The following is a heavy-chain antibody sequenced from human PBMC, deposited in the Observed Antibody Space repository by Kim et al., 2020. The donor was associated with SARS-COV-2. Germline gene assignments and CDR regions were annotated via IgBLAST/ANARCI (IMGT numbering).Heavy chain of an antibody. CDR3: ARGVEGDY. CDR2: SSYI. Sequence: SSYIYYADSVKGRFTISRDNAKNSLYLQMNSLRAEDTAVYYCARGVEGDYWGQGTLVTVSS. V-gene: IGHV3-21*01. J-gene: IGHJ4*02.